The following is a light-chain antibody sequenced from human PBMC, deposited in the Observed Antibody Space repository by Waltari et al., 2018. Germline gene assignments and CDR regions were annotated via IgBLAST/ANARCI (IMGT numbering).Light chain of an antibody. Sequence: QSALAQAASVSGFPELSITISCNGTSSNIGRYNLVSWYQHHPGQAPKLFIYQGTKRLSGVSNRFSGSTSGNTASLTVTELQSEDEADYYCCSYAGDNTWIFGGGTRLSVL. V-gene: IGLV2-23*01. J-gene: IGLJ2*01. CDR2: QGT. CDR3: CSYAGDNTWI. CDR1: SSNIGRYNL.